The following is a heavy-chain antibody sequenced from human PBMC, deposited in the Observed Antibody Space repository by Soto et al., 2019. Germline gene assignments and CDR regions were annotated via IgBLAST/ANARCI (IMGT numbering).Heavy chain of an antibody. CDR1: GYIFSAYY. J-gene: IGHJ3*02. V-gene: IGHV1-2*04. D-gene: IGHD3-16*01. CDR2: INPDSGGT. Sequence: QVQLAQSGAEVKKPGASVKFSCKASGYIFSAYYLYWLRQAPGRGLEWVGWINPDSGGTNYAQKCLGCQTTTRETSISTADIELNSLRSDDTAVYYRARGEIRVDDALDICGHGPMLTVS. CDR3: ARGEIRVDDALDI.